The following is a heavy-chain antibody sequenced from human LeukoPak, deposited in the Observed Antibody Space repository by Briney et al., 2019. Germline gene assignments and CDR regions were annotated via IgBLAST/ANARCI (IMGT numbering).Heavy chain of an antibody. V-gene: IGHV1-8*02. D-gene: IGHD6-19*01. Sequence: ASVKVSCKASGYTFTSYDINWVRQATGQGLEWMGWMNPNSGNTGYAQKFQGRVTMTTDTSTSTAYMELRSLRSDDTAVYYCARESSGWYGYWGQGTLVTVSS. CDR2: MNPNSGNT. CDR3: ARESSGWYGY. J-gene: IGHJ4*02. CDR1: GYTFTSYD.